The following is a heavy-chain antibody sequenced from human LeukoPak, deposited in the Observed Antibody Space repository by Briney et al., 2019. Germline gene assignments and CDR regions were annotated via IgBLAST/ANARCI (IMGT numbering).Heavy chain of an antibody. CDR3: VSERSGSYGDFDY. Sequence: SETLSLTCTVSGGSVITDSHYWTWIRQPPGKGLEWIGYIYHSGSSNYNPSLKSRVTISVDTYKNQFSLKMSSVTAADTAVYYCVSERSGSYGDFDYWGQGTLVTVSS. V-gene: IGHV4-61*01. J-gene: IGHJ4*02. CDR1: GGSVITDSHY. D-gene: IGHD1-26*01. CDR2: IYHSGSS.